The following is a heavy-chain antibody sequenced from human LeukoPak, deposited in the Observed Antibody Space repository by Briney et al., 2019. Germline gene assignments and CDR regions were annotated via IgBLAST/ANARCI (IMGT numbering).Heavy chain of an antibody. CDR2: MNPNSGNT. J-gene: IGHJ4*02. Sequence: GASVKVSCKASGYTFTSYDINWVRQATGQGLEWMGWMNPNSGNTGYAQKFRGRVTITRNTSISTAYMELSSLRSEDTAVYYCARGPDRGSSSPYYFDYWGQGTLVTVSS. CDR1: GYTFTSYD. V-gene: IGHV1-8*03. D-gene: IGHD6-6*01. CDR3: ARGPDRGSSSPYYFDY.